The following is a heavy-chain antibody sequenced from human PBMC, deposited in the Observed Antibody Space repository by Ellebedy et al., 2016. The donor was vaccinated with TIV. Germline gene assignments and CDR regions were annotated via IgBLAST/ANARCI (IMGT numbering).Heavy chain of an antibody. CDR1: GYTFTSYY. CDR2: INPTTGNS. CDR3: ARETYNDVDLKLWGIFDI. Sequence: ASVKVSCKASGYTFTSYYFYWVRQAPGQGLEWMGIINPTTGNSNYAQKFRGRVTMTRDTSTSTVYMELSSLRSEDTAVYYCARETYNDVDLKLWGIFDIWGQGTMVTVSS. V-gene: IGHV1-46*01. D-gene: IGHD3-10*01. J-gene: IGHJ3*02.